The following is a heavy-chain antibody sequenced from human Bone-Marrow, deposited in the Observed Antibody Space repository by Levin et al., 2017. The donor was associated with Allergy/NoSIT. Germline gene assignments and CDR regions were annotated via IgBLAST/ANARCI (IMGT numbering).Heavy chain of an antibody. J-gene: IGHJ4*02. CDR3: AKDKPPVPYFDY. Sequence: LSLTCAASGFPFSSSAMSWVRQAPGKGLEWVSAISGSGGSTYYADSVKGRFTISRDNSKNTLYLQMNSLRAEDTAVYYCAKDKPPVPYFDYWGQGTLVTVSS. V-gene: IGHV3-23*01. CDR1: GFPFSSSA. CDR2: ISGSGGST. D-gene: IGHD3-10*02.